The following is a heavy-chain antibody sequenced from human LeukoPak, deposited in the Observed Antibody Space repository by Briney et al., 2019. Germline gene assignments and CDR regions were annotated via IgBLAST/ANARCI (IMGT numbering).Heavy chain of an antibody. D-gene: IGHD3-3*01. CDR2: INPNSGGT. CDR3: ARASIHGRFLGPDYFDY. V-gene: IGHV1-2*02. CDR1: GYTFTCYY. J-gene: IGHJ4*02. Sequence: ASVKVSFKASGYTFTCYYMHWVRQAPGQGLAWMGWINPNSGGTNYAQKFQGRVTMTRDTSISTAYMELSRLRSDDTAVYYCARASIHGRFLGPDYFDYWGQGTLVTVSS.